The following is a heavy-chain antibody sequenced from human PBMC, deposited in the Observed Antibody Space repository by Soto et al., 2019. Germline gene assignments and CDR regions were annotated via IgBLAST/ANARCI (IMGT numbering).Heavy chain of an antibody. CDR3: AKGSRYHYYYGMDV. CDR2: INGDGSST. V-gene: IGHV3-74*01. Sequence: GGSLRLSCAASGFTFRSYWMHWVRQAPGKGLVWVSRINGDGSSTNYADSVKGRFTISRDNAKSTLFLQMNSLRAEDTAVYYCAKGSRYHYYYGMDVWGQGTTVTVSS. D-gene: IGHD3-9*01. J-gene: IGHJ6*02. CDR1: GFTFRSYW.